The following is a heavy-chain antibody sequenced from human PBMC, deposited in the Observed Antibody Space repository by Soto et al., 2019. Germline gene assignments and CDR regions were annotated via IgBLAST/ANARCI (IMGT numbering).Heavy chain of an antibody. CDR1: GYTFTSYA. CDR2: INAGNGNT. CDR3: ARGISSYYDFWSGSQPLDY. J-gene: IGHJ4*02. V-gene: IGHV1-3*01. Sequence: ASVKVSCKASGYTFTSYAMHWVRQAPGQRLEWMGWINAGNGNTKYSQKFQGRVTITRDTSASTAYMELSSLRSEDTAVYYCARGISSYYDFWSGSQPLDYWGQGTLVTVSS. D-gene: IGHD3-3*01.